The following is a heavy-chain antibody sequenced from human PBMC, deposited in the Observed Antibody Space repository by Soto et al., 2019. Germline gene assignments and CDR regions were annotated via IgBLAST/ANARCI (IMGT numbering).Heavy chain of an antibody. V-gene: IGHV3-23*01. Sequence: GGSLRLSCAASGFTFSSYAMSWVRQAPGKGLEWVSAISGSGGSTYYADSVKGRFTISRDNSKNTLYLQMNSLRAEDTAVYYCAKDLRSAPLACMDVWGQGTTVTVSS. D-gene: IGHD6-25*01. CDR2: ISGSGGST. CDR3: AKDLRSAPLACMDV. J-gene: IGHJ6*02. CDR1: GFTFSSYA.